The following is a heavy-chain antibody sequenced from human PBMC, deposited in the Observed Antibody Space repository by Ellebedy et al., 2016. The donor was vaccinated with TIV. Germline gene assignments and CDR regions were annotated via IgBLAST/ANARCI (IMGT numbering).Heavy chain of an antibody. CDR2: ISGSGGST. CDR1: GFTFSSYA. Sequence: GGSLRLXCAAPGFTFSSYAMSWVRQAPGKGLEWVSAISGSGGSTYYADSVKGRFTISRDNSKNTLYLQMNSLRAEDTAVYYCAKTLLLGPFDYWGQGTLVTVSS. J-gene: IGHJ4*02. CDR3: AKTLLLGPFDY. D-gene: IGHD3-10*01. V-gene: IGHV3-23*01.